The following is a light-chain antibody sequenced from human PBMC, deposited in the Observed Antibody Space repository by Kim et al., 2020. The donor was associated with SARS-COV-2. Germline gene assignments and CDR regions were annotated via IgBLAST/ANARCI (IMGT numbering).Light chain of an antibody. CDR2: RSN. CDR1: STKLESNY. Sequence: GQRRTLTSTGSSTKLESNYLYWYQQLPGPAPKVLIYRSNQRPSGVPDRFAGSKSGTSSSLAISGLRSEDEADYYCAAWDYILSGRVFGGGTQLTVL. V-gene: IGLV1-47*01. CDR3: AAWDYILSGRV. J-gene: IGLJ3*02.